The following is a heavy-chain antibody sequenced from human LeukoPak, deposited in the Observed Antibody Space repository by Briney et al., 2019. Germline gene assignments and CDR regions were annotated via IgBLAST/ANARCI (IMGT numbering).Heavy chain of an antibody. D-gene: IGHD4-17*01. CDR3: ARAGDFIVHAFDI. V-gene: IGHV4-4*02. CDR1: GGSIKSNNW. J-gene: IGHJ3*02. CDR2: INHSGST. Sequence: SGTLSLTCAVSGGSIKSNNWWSWVRQPPGKGLEWIGEINHSGSTNYNPSLKSRVTISVDTSKNQFSLKLSSVTAADTAVYYCARAGDFIVHAFDIWGQGTMVTVSS.